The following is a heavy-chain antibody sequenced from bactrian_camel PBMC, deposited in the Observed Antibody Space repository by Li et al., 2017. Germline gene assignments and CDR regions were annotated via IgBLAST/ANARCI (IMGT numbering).Heavy chain of an antibody. V-gene: IGHV3S28*01. CDR2: SNSGGGST. CDR3: VAGFRY. CDR1: GYTIGAYC. J-gene: IGHJ4*01. D-gene: IGHD7*01. Sequence: QLVESGGGLVQPGGSLKVSCAASGYTIGAYCMGWFRQAPGKGLEWVSRSNSGGGSTYYADSVKGRFTISRDNAKNTLYLQMNSLNSKDTAIYYCVAGFRYWGQGTQVTVS.